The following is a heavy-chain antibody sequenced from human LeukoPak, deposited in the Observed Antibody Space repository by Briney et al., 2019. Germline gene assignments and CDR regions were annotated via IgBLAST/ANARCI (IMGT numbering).Heavy chain of an antibody. CDR3: ARGGGIAYNGFDM. D-gene: IGHD2-21*01. Sequence: GGSLRLSCAASGFTFSSYSMNWVRQAPGKGLEWVSYISSSSSTIYYADSVKGRFTISRDNAKNSLYLQMNSLRAEDTAVYYCARGGGIAYNGFDMWGQGTMVTVSS. CDR2: ISSSSSTI. J-gene: IGHJ3*02. V-gene: IGHV3-48*01. CDR1: GFTFSSYS.